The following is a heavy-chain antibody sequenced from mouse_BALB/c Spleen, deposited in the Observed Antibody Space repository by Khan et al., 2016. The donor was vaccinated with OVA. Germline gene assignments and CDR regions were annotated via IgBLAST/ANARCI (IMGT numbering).Heavy chain of an antibody. CDR1: GYTFTSYT. V-gene: IGHV1-4*01. CDR2: INPSSGYT. J-gene: IGHJ3*01. Sequence: QVQLKQSGAELARPGASVKMSCKASGYTFTSYTIHWVKQRPGQGLEWIGYINPSSGYTNYNQKFKDKATLTADKSSTTAYMQLSSLTSDDSAVYYCARDGAYYSNYGWFAYWGQGTLVTVSA. CDR3: ARDGAYYSNYGWFAY. D-gene: IGHD2-5*01.